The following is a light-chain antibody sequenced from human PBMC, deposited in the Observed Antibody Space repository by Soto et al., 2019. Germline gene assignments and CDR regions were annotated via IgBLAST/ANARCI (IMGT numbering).Light chain of an antibody. J-gene: IGKJ2*01. CDR2: GTF. CDR3: QQYGSSPYT. V-gene: IGKV3-20*01. CDR1: QSISSSY. Sequence: EIVLTQSPGTLSLSPGERATLSCRASQSISSSYLAWYQQKPGQAPRLLIYGTFSKATGIPDRFSGSGSGRDFTVTISRLEPEDFAVYFCQQYGSSPYTFGRRTKLEI.